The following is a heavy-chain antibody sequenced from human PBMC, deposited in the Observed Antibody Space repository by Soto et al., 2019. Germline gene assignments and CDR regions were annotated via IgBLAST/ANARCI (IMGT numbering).Heavy chain of an antibody. D-gene: IGHD2-15*01. CDR3: ARDQTEYCTGGSCYWFDP. J-gene: IGHJ5*02. CDR2: IWYDGRKK. V-gene: IGHV3-33*01. CDR1: GFTFSSYG. Sequence: QGQLVESGGGVVQPGRSLRLSCAASGFTFSSYGMHWVRQAPGKGLEWVAVIWYDGRKKHYADSVKGRFTISRDNSKNTLYLQMNSLRAEDTAVYYCARDQTEYCTGGSCYWFDPWCQGTLGTVSS.